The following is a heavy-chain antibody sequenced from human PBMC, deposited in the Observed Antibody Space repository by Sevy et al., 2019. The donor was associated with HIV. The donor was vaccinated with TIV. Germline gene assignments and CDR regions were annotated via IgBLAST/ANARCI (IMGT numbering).Heavy chain of an antibody. V-gene: IGHV3-9*01. J-gene: IGHJ6*02. D-gene: IGHD2-21*01. CDR1: GFPFNDHA. CDR3: AKDINRGCDGVNCYSYYYYFYGLDV. Sequence: GGSLRLSCAASGFPFNDHAMHWVRQVPGKGLEWVSGISWNSRNIGYADSVKGRFTISRDSARQFVYLAMNSLRPEDTAFYYCAKDINRGCDGVNCYSYYYYFYGLDVWGQGTTVTVSS. CDR2: ISWNSRNI.